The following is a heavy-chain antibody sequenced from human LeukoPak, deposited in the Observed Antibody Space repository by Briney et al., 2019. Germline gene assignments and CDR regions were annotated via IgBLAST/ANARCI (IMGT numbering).Heavy chain of an antibody. D-gene: IGHD3-3*01. V-gene: IGHV4-61*08. CDR3: ARERSTIFGVVESMDV. CDR2: IYYSGST. J-gene: IGHJ6*04. CDR1: GGSISSGDYY. Sequence: SETLSLTCTVSGGSISSGDYYWSWIRQPPGKGLEWIGHIYYSGSTNYNPSLKSRVTISVDTSKNQFSLKLSSVTAADTAVYYCARERSTIFGVVESMDVWGKGTTVTVSS.